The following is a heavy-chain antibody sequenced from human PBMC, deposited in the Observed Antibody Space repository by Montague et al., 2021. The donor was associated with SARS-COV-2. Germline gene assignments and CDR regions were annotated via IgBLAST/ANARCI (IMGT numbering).Heavy chain of an antibody. V-gene: IGHV3-21*01. J-gene: IGHJ6*02. CDR1: GFTFSSYS. CDR2: ISSSSSYI. D-gene: IGHD6-13*01. Sequence: SLRLSCAASGFTFSSYSMNWVRRAPGKGLEWVSSISSSSSYIYYADSVKGRFTISRDNAKNSLYLQMNSLRAEDTAVYYCARDQQLVLGYYYGMDVWGQGTTVTVSS. CDR3: ARDQQLVLGYYYGMDV.